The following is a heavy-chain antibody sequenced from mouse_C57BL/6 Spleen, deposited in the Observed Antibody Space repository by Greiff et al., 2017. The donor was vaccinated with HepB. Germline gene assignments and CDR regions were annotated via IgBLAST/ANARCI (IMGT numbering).Heavy chain of an antibody. CDR3: ANSNYAVSYAMDY. V-gene: IGHV1-42*01. J-gene: IGHJ4*01. D-gene: IGHD2-5*01. CDR1: GYSFTGYY. Sequence: EVKLQESGPELVKPGASVKISCKASGYSFTGYYMNWVKQSPEKSLEWIGEINPSTGGTTYNQKFKAKATLTVDKSSSTAYMQLKSLTSEDSAVYYCANSNYAVSYAMDYWGQGTSVTVSS. CDR2: INPSTGGT.